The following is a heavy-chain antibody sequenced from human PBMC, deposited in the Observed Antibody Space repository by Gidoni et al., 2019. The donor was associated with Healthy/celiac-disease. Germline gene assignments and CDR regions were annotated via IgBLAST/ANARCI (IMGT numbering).Heavy chain of an antibody. Sequence: QVQLVQFGAEVKKQGASVKVSCKASENTFNGYYMHWVRQAPGQGHEWMGWINPNSGGTNYAHTLQGRVTMTRDTSISTSYMELSRLRSDDTAVYYCARVDGLPDNWFDPWGQGTLVTVSS. V-gene: IGHV1-2*07. J-gene: IGHJ5*02. D-gene: IGHD4-17*01. CDR1: ENTFNGYY. CDR3: ARVDGLPDNWFDP. CDR2: INPNSGGT.